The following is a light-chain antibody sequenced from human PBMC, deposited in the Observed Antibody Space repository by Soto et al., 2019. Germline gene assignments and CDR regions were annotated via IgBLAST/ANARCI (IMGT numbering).Light chain of an antibody. CDR3: QHYGNSLT. V-gene: IGKV3-20*01. Sequence: DIVLTQSPGTLSLSPGESVTLSCRSSQSVSSSHLACYQQKPGQAPRLFIYGASRRATGIPDRFSGSGSGTDFTLTISRLQPEDFAVYSCQHYGNSLTFGGGTKVEIK. J-gene: IGKJ4*01. CDR2: GAS. CDR1: QSVSSSH.